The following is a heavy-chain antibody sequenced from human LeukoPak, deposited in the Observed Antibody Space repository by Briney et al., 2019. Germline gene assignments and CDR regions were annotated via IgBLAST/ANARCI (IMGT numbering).Heavy chain of an antibody. CDR2: IYYTGNT. V-gene: IGHV4-39*01. CDR3: ARQTGSGLFTLP. Sequence: SETLSLTCTLSGGSISSSSYYWAWIRQPPGKGLEWFGSIYYTGNTYYNASLKSRVTISIDTSKNQISLRLTSVTATDTAMYYCARQTGSGLFTLPGGQGTLVTVSS. CDR1: GGSISSSSYY. D-gene: IGHD3-10*01. J-gene: IGHJ4*02.